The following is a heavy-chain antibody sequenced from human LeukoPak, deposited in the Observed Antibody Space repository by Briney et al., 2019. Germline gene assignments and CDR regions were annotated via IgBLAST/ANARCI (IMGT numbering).Heavy chain of an antibody. CDR3: ARGIDGYNYVAGIY. J-gene: IGHJ4*01. D-gene: IGHD5-24*01. Sequence: SLKVSCEASRGTFSSYAICWVRQAPGQGLGWVGGIIPIFGTENYAQKFQGRVTITTDESTSTAYMELSSLRSEDTAVYYCARGIDGYNYVAGIYWGQGTLVTVSS. CDR2: IIPIFGTE. V-gene: IGHV1-69*05. CDR1: RGTFSSYA.